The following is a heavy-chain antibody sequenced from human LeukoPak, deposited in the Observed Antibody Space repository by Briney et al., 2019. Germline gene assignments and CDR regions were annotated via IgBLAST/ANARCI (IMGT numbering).Heavy chain of an antibody. V-gene: IGHV4-34*01. Sequence: PSETLSLTCAVYGGSFSNYYWSWIRQPPGKGLEWIGYIYHSGSTYYNPSLKSRVTISVDRSKNQFSLKLSSVTAADTAVYYCARVSLEGCSSTSCYGHFDYWGQGTLVTVSS. CDR2: IYHSGST. D-gene: IGHD2-2*01. J-gene: IGHJ4*02. CDR3: ARVSLEGCSSTSCYGHFDY. CDR1: GGSFSNYY.